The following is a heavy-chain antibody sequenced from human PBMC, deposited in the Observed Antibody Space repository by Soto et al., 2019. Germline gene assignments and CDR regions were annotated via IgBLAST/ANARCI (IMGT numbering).Heavy chain of an antibody. CDR2: IYWNDDT. Sequence: QITLKESGPALVKPTQTLTLTCTFSGFSLNTTSGAGVGWIRQPPGKALEWVALIYWNDDTRYSPSLKNRLIITKDTSKNQVVITMTNMDPVDTATYYCAHRSPGGCSGSSCYYNWFDPWGQGTLVTVSS. D-gene: IGHD2-15*01. CDR1: GFSLNTTSGAG. V-gene: IGHV2-5*01. CDR3: AHRSPGGCSGSSCYYNWFDP. J-gene: IGHJ5*02.